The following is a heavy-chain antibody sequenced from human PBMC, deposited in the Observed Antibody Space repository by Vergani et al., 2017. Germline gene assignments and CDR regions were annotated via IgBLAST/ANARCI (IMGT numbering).Heavy chain of an antibody. V-gene: IGHV3-33*08. D-gene: IGHD5-18*01. CDR1: TFTFSSYG. CDR2: IWYDGSNK. Sequence: QVQLVESGGGVVQPGRSLRLSCAASTFTFSSYGMHWVRQAPGKGLEWVAVIWYDGSNKYYADSVKGRFTISRDNSKNTLYLHMNSLRAEDTAIYHCARGNTARGYYFDYWGQGTLVTVSS. J-gene: IGHJ4*02. CDR3: ARGNTARGYYFDY.